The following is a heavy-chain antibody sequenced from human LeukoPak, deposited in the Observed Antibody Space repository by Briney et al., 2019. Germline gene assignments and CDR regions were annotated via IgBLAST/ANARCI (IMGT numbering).Heavy chain of an antibody. D-gene: IGHD6-13*01. CDR3: ARDLSRQYSSSWYVGVVDY. J-gene: IGHJ4*02. V-gene: IGHV4-4*02. CDR1: GGSISSSNW. CDR2: IYHSGST. Sequence: PSGTLSLTCAVSGGSISSSNWWSWVRQPPGKGLEWIGEIYHSGSTNYNPSLKSRVTISVDTSKNQFSLKLSSVTAADTAVYYCARDLSRQYSSSWYVGVVDYWGQGTLVTVSS.